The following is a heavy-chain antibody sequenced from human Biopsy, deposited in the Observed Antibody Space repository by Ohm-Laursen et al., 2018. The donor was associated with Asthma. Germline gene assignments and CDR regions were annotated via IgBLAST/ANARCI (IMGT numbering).Heavy chain of an antibody. Sequence: SLRLSCSASGFAFSSYSMHWVRQAPGRGPEYVSFIATDGSNKFYADSVKGRFTVSRDNSKHTLYLHMTGLRPEDTGVYYCVKDHSAGYYYFDDWGQGAQVTVSS. D-gene: IGHD2-21*01. CDR2: IATDGSNK. CDR1: GFAFSSYS. J-gene: IGHJ4*02. CDR3: VKDHSAGYYYFDD. V-gene: IGHV3-64D*08.